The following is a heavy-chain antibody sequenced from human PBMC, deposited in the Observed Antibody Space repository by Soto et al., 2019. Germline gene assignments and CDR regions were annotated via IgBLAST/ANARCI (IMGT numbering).Heavy chain of an antibody. V-gene: IGHV4-31*03. J-gene: IGHJ6*02. CDR2: IYYNGST. D-gene: IGHD3-10*01. CDR1: GGSISSGGYY. Sequence: QVQLQESGPGLVKPSQTLSLTCTVSGGSISSGGYYWSWIRQHPGKGLEWIGYIYYNGSTYYNPYLKSRVTISVDTSKNQFSLKLCSVTAADTAVYYCARDYYGSGSYDYYYYGMDVWGQGTTVTVSS. CDR3: ARDYYGSGSYDYYYYGMDV.